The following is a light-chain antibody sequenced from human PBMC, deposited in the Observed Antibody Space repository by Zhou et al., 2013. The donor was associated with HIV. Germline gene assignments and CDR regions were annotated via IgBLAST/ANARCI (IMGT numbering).Light chain of an antibody. Sequence: MTQSPATLSVSSGERATLSCRASQSVSSNYLAWYQQKPGQAPRLLIFDASNRATGIPARFSGSGSGTDFTLTISSLEPEDFAVYYCQQRSSWPSFGQGTRLEIK. CDR2: DAS. J-gene: IGKJ5*01. CDR3: QQRSSWPS. V-gene: IGKV3-11*01. CDR1: QSVSSNY.